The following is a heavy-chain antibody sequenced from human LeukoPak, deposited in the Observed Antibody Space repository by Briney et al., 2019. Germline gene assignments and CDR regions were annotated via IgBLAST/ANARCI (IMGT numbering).Heavy chain of an antibody. D-gene: IGHD6-6*01. Sequence: GGSLRLSCAASGFTFSSYSMNWVRQAPGKGLEWVSYISSSSSTIYYADSVKGRFTISRDNAKSSLYLQMDSLRAEDTAVYYCARGARGQLVRYWGQGTLVTVSS. CDR3: ARGARGQLVRY. CDR1: GFTFSSYS. J-gene: IGHJ4*02. CDR2: ISSSSSTI. V-gene: IGHV3-48*01.